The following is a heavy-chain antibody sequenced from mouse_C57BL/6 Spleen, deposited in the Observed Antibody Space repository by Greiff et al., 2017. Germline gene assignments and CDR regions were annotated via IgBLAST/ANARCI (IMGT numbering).Heavy chain of an antibody. J-gene: IGHJ4*01. Sequence: DVQLQESGPGLVKPSQSLSLTCSVTGYSITSGYYWNWIRQFPGNKLEWMGYISYDGSNNYNPSLKNRISITRDTSKNQSFLKLNSVTTEDTATYYCTRLYDYDGYYAMDYWGQGTSVTVSS. V-gene: IGHV3-6*01. D-gene: IGHD2-4*01. CDR1: GYSITSGYY. CDR3: TRLYDYDGYYAMDY. CDR2: ISYDGSN.